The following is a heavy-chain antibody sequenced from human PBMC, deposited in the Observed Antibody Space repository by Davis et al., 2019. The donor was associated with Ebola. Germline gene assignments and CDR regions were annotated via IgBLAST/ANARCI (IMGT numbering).Heavy chain of an antibody. D-gene: IGHD6-19*01. CDR3: ASEQWLVQTPNYYYYYGMDV. Sequence: ASVQVSCKASAYTFTSYYMHSVPQPPGHGLEWMGIINPRGGSTSYAQKFQGRVTMTRDTSTSTVYMELSSLRSEDTAVYYCASEQWLVQTPNYYYYYGMDVWGQGTTVTVSS. V-gene: IGHV1-46*01. CDR2: INPRGGST. J-gene: IGHJ6*02. CDR1: AYTFTSYY.